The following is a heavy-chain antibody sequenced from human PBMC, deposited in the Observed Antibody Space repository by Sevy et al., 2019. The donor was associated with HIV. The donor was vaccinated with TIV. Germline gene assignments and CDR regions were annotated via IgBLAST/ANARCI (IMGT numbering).Heavy chain of an antibody. CDR1: GFTFSNYW. D-gene: IGHD3-10*01. CDR2: IDSDDGST. J-gene: IGHJ6*02. V-gene: IGHV3-74*01. Sequence: GGSLRLSCAASGFTFSNYWMHWVRQDPGKGLVWVSRIDSDDGSTDYADSVKGRFTISRDNAKSTLFLQMNSLRAEDTAVYYGARQYYYGSGRIFYYGMDVWGQGTTVTVSS. CDR3: ARQYYYGSGRIFYYGMDV.